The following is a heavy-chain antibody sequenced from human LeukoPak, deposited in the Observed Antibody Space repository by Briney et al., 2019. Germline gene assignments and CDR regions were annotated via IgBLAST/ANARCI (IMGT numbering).Heavy chain of an antibody. D-gene: IGHD6-13*01. CDR3: VRHGLGSSWFGFDY. V-gene: IGHV5-51*01. J-gene: IGHJ4*02. Sequence: GASLKISCKGSGYTFTTYWIGWVRQMPGKGLEWMGIIYPGDSDPRYSPSFQGQVTISADTSISTAYLQWSSLKASDSAMYYCVRHGLGSSWFGFDYWGQGTLVTVSS. CDR1: GYTFTTYW. CDR2: IYPGDSDP.